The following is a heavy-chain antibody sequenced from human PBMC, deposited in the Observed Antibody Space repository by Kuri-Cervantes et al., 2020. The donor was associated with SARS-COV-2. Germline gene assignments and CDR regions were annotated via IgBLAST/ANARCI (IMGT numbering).Heavy chain of an antibody. CDR2: IIPILGIA. CDR1: GGTFSSYA. CDR3: AREDCSSTSCYTDNWFDP. Sequence: SVKVSCKASGGTFSSYAISWVRQAPGQGLEWMGRIIPILGIANYAQKVQGRVTITADKSTSTAYMELSSLRSEDTAVYYCAREDCSSTSCYTDNWFDPWGQGTLVTVSS. J-gene: IGHJ5*02. D-gene: IGHD2-2*02. V-gene: IGHV1-69*04.